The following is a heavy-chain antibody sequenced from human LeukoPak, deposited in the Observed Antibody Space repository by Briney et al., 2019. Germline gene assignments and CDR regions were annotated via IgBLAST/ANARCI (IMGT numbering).Heavy chain of an antibody. CDR2: ISYDGSNK. V-gene: IGHV3-30*04. D-gene: IGHD3-10*01. CDR1: GFTFSSYA. J-gene: IGHJ4*02. CDR3: ARELSGFGELLSYNFDY. Sequence: GRSLRLSCAASGFTFSSYAMLWVRQAPGKGLEWVAVISYDGSNKYYADSVKGRFTISRDNSKNTLYLQMNSLRAEDTAVYYCARELSGFGELLSYNFDYWGQGTLVTVSS.